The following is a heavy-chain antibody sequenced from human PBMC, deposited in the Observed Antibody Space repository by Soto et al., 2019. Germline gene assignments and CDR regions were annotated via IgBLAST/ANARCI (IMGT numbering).Heavy chain of an antibody. V-gene: IGHV4-30-2*01. CDR1: GGSISSGGYS. CDR3: ARVAYCGGDCYRGFDP. J-gene: IGHJ5*02. D-gene: IGHD2-21*02. Sequence: SETLSLTCAVSGGSISSGGYSWSWIRQPPGKGLEWIGYIYHSGSTYYNPSLKSRVTISVDRSKNQFSLKLSSVTAADTAVYYCARVAYCGGDCYRGFDPWGQGTLVTVPQ. CDR2: IYHSGST.